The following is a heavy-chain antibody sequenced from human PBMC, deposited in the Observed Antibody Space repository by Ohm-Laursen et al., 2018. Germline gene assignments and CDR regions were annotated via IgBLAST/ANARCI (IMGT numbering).Heavy chain of an antibody. Sequence: GSSVKVSCKATGPTFISYGINWVRQAPGQGLEWIGWVSVYNGDTMYAKGVQGRVTMTRDISTSTAFMELRSLRSDDTAVYYCANGLESLNWWGHGTLVTVSA. D-gene: IGHD3/OR15-3a*01. V-gene: IGHV1-18*01. CDR2: VSVYNGDT. J-gene: IGHJ4*01. CDR3: ANGLESLNW. CDR1: GPTFISYG.